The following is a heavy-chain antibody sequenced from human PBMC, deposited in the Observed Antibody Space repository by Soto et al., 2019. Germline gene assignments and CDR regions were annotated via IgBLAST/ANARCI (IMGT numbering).Heavy chain of an antibody. CDR1: GVKFSSYR. CDR2: ISGSGGST. J-gene: IGHJ4*02. Sequence: SYAPCGVKFSSYRMWSFRQKQGKGLEWVSAISGSGGSTYYADSVKGRFTISRDNSKNTLYLQMNSLRAEDTAVYYCAKEPAEVIVYATLEYWGQGSLDTGSP. CDR3: AKEPAEVIVYATLEY. D-gene: IGHD2-8*01. V-gene: IGHV3-23*01.